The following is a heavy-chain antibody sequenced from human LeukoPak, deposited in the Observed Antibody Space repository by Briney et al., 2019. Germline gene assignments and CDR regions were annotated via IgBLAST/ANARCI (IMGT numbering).Heavy chain of an antibody. J-gene: IGHJ6*03. V-gene: IGHV4-4*07. CDR2: IYTSGSP. CDR1: GGSISGFY. CDR3: ARDGGSYFRYYMDV. D-gene: IGHD1-26*01. Sequence: SETLSLTCTVSGGSISGFYWSWFQQPAGKGLEWIGRIYTSGSPNYNPSLKSRVTISLDKSTNQFSLNLSSVTAADTAMYYCARDGGSYFRYYMDVWGKGTTVTVSS.